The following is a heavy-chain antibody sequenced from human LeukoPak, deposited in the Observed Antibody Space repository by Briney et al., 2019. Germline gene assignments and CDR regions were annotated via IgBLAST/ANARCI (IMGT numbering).Heavy chain of an antibody. D-gene: IGHD5-12*01. CDR1: GFTFSSYS. J-gene: IGHJ4*02. Sequence: GGSLRLSCAASGFTFSSYSMNWVRQAPGKGLEWVSSISSSSSYIYYADSLKGRFTISRDNSKNTLYLQVNSLRAEDTAVYYCAKGYSGYDWSLVDYWGQGTLVTVSS. CDR2: ISSSSSYI. CDR3: AKGYSGYDWSLVDY. V-gene: IGHV3-21*01.